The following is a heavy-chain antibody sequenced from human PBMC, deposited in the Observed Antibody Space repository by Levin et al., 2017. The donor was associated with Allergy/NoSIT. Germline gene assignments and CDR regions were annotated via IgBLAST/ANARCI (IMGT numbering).Heavy chain of an antibody. V-gene: IGHV3-30*18. J-gene: IGHJ4*02. Sequence: GGSLRLSCAASGFTFSSYGMHWVRQAPGKGLEWVAVISYDGSNKYYADSVKGRFTISRDNSKNTLYLQMNSLRAEDTAVYYCAKDSGDTEQQLVEYYFDYWGQGTLVTVSS. CDR3: AKDSGDTEQQLVEYYFDY. CDR2: ISYDGSNK. CDR1: GFTFSSYG. D-gene: IGHD6-13*01.